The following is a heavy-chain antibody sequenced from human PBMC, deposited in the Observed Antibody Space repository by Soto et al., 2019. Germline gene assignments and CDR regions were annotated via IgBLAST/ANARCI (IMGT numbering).Heavy chain of an antibody. Sequence: SVKVSCKASGGTFSSYAISWVRQAPGQGLEWMGGIIPIFGTANYAQKFQGRVAITADKSTSTAYMELSSLRSEDTAVYYCARVAVAGGYYYYGMDVWGQGTTVTGSS. CDR2: IIPIFGTA. J-gene: IGHJ6*02. V-gene: IGHV1-69*06. CDR3: ARVAVAGGYYYYGMDV. CDR1: GGTFSSYA. D-gene: IGHD6-19*01.